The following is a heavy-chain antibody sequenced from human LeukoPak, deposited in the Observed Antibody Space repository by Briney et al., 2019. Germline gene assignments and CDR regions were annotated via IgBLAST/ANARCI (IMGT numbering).Heavy chain of an antibody. CDR1: GGSFSGYY. V-gene: IGHV4-34*01. D-gene: IGHD3-10*01. CDR3: ARARRTYYYGSGSYHEGAQPGSRRENWFDP. CDR2: INHSGST. Sequence: SETLSLTCAVYGGSFSGYYWSWIRQPPGKGLEWIGEINHSGSTNYNPSLKSRVTISVDTSKNQFSLKLSSVTAADTAVYNCARARRTYYYGSGSYHEGAQPGSRRENWFDPWGQGTLVTVSS. J-gene: IGHJ5*02.